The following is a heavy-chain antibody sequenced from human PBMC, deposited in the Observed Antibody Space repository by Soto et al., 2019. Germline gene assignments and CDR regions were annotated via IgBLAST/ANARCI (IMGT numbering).Heavy chain of an antibody. CDR3: ARHLRRYYDFWSGYPTDYGMDV. Sequence: GESLKISCKGSGYSFTSYWISWVRQMPGKGLEWMGRIDPSDSYTNYSPSFQGHVTISADKSISTAYLQWSSLKASDTATYYCARHLRRYYDFWSGYPTDYGMDVWGQGTTVTVSS. D-gene: IGHD3-3*01. J-gene: IGHJ6*02. V-gene: IGHV5-10-1*01. CDR2: IDPSDSYT. CDR1: GYSFTSYW.